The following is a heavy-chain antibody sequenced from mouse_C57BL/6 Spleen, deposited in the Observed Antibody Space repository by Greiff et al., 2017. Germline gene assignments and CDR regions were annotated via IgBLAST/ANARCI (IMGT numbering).Heavy chain of an antibody. CDR1: GYTFTSYW. CDR2: IDPSDSYT. D-gene: IGHD3-1*01. V-gene: IGHV1-69*01. Sequence: QVQLQQPGAELVMPGASVKLSCKASGYTFTSYWMHWVKQRPGQGLEWIGEIDPSDSYTNYNQKFKGKSTLTVDKSSSTAYMQLSSLTSADSAVYYCARGATSDYWGQGTTLTVSS. J-gene: IGHJ2*01. CDR3: ARGATSDY.